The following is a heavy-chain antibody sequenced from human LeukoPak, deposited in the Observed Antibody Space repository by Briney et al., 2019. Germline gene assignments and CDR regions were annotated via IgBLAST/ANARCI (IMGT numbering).Heavy chain of an antibody. V-gene: IGHV3-11*06. J-gene: IGHJ6*02. CDR2: ISGTNNYT. CDR1: GFTFSDFY. CDR3: ARWDFSSSSYYYYGMDV. Sequence: KLGGSLRLSCAASGFTFSDFYMSWICQAPGKGLEWVSYISGTNNYTNYADSVKGRFTISRDNAKNSLYLQMNSLRAEDTAVYYCARWDFSSSSYYYYGMDVWGQGTTVTVSS. D-gene: IGHD6-6*01.